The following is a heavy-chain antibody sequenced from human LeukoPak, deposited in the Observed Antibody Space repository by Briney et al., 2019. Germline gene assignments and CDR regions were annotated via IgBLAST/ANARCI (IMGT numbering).Heavy chain of an antibody. CDR3: AREGIAAAGTEYYFDY. Sequence: SETLSLTCAVYGGSFSGYYWSWIRQPPGKGLEWIGEINHSGSTNYNPSLKSRVTISVDTSKNQFSLKLSSVTAADTAVYYCAREGIAAAGTEYYFDYWGQGTLVTVSS. D-gene: IGHD6-13*01. CDR2: INHSGST. V-gene: IGHV4-34*01. J-gene: IGHJ4*02. CDR1: GGSFSGYY.